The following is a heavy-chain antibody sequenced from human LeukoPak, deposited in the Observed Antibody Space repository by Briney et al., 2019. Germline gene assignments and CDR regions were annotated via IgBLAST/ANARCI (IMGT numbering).Heavy chain of an antibody. CDR1: GYSISSGYY. J-gene: IGHJ4*02. D-gene: IGHD2-2*01. V-gene: IGHV4-38-2*02. Sequence: SETLSLTCTVSGYSISSGYYWGWIRQPPGKGLEWIGTIYYTGSTYYNPSLKSRVTISVDTSKNQFSLKLSSVTAADTAVYYCARERREQLLPPYTRFVSYFDYWGQGTLVTVSS. CDR3: ARERREQLLPPYTRFVSYFDY. CDR2: IYYTGST.